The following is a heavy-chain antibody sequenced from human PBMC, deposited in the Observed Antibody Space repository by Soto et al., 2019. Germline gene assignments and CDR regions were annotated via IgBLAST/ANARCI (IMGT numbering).Heavy chain of an antibody. Sequence: PGGSLRLSCAASGFSFSSLAMSWVRQAPGKGLEWVSSISGRGVDTLYADSVKGRFTISRDNTKNSLYLQMNSLRAEDTAVYYCARDRQPSSYIGLDVWGQGTTVTVSS. D-gene: IGHD4-4*01. CDR1: GFSFSSLA. CDR3: ARDRQPSSYIGLDV. J-gene: IGHJ6*02. V-gene: IGHV3-23*01. CDR2: ISGRGVDT.